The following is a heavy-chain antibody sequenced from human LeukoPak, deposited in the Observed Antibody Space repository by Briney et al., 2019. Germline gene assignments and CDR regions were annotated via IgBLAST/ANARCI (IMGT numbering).Heavy chain of an antibody. CDR2: INPNSGGT. V-gene: IGHV1-2*02. Sequence: ASVKVSCKDSGYTFTGYYMHWVRQAPGQGLEWMGWINPNSGGTNYAQKFQGRVTMTRDTSISTAYMELSRLRSDDTAVYYCARERAPDSSGYYYSYYYYGMDVWGQGTTVTVSS. J-gene: IGHJ6*02. CDR3: ARERAPDSSGYYYSYYYYGMDV. D-gene: IGHD3-22*01. CDR1: GYTFTGYY.